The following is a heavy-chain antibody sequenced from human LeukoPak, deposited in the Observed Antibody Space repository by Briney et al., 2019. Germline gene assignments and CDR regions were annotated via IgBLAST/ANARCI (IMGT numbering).Heavy chain of an antibody. J-gene: IGHJ4*02. CDR1: GFTFSSYS. V-gene: IGHV3-21*01. D-gene: IGHD3-22*01. CDR3: ARGPPYYYDSSGYDY. Sequence: GGSLRLSCAASGFTFSSYSMNWVRQAPGKGLEWVSSISSSSSYIYYADSVKGRFTSSRDNAKNSLYLQMNSLRAEDTAVYYCARGPPYYYDSSGYDYWGQGTLVAVSS. CDR2: ISSSSSYI.